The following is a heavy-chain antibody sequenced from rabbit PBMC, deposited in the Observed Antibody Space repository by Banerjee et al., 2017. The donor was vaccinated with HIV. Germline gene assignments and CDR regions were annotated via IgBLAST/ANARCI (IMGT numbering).Heavy chain of an antibody. V-gene: IGHV1S40*01. Sequence: QSLEESGGDLVKPGASLTLTCTASGFSFSNGYVMCWVRQAPGKGLEWIACINTITGDTVYATWAKGRFTISKASWTTVTLQMTSLTAADTASYFCARGYWTDGLHLWGQGTLVTVS. CDR2: INTITGDT. CDR3: ARGYWTDGLHL. CDR1: GFSFSNGYV. J-gene: IGHJ3*01. D-gene: IGHD1-1*01.